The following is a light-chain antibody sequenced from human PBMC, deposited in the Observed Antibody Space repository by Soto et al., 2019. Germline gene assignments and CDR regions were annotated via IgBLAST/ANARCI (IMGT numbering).Light chain of an antibody. J-gene: IGLJ2*01. CDR3: SSYAGSNNFV. CDR1: SSDVRDYNY. CDR2: EVS. Sequence: QSALTQPPSASGSPGQSVTISCTGTSSDVRDYNYVSWYQQHPGKAPKLMIYEVSKRPSGVPDRFSGSKSGNTASLTVSGLQAEDEADYYSSSYAGSNNFVFGGGTKLTVL. V-gene: IGLV2-8*01.